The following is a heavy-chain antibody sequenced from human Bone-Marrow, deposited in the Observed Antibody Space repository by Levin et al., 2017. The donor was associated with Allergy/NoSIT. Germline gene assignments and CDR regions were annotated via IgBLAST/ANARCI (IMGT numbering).Heavy chain of an antibody. CDR2: INSDGSST. Sequence: GSLRLSCAASGFTFSSYWMHWVRQAPGKGLVWVSRINSDGSSTSYADSVKVRFTISRDNAKNTLYLQMNSLRAEDTAVYYCARFYPKNWFDPWGQGTLVTVSS. CDR1: GFTFSSYW. CDR3: ARFYPKNWFDP. J-gene: IGHJ5*02. V-gene: IGHV3-74*01.